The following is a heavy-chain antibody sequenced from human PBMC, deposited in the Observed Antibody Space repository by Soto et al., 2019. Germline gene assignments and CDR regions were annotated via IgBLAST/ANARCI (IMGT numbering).Heavy chain of an antibody. V-gene: IGHV1-3*01. J-gene: IGHJ6*02. CDR1: GYALASYA. Sequence: ALKLSWKESGYALASYAMHWVRQAPGQRLDWMGWINAGNGNTKYSQKFQGRVTITRDTSASTAYMELSSLRSEDTAVYYCARDLSRGPIYYYYNGMDVWGQGTTVTVSS. D-gene: IGHD2-15*01. CDR2: INAGNGNT. CDR3: ARDLSRGPIYYYYNGMDV.